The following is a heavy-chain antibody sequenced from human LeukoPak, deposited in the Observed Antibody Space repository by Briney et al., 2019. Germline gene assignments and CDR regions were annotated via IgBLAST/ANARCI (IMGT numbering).Heavy chain of an antibody. Sequence: PGRSLRLSCAASGFTFDDYAMHWVRQAPGKGLGWVSGISWNSGSIGYADSVKGRFTISRDNAKNSLYLQMNSLRAEDTALYYCAKASITMVRGVPSTTGYFDYWGQGTLVTVSS. CDR1: GFTFDDYA. D-gene: IGHD3-10*01. V-gene: IGHV3-9*01. CDR2: ISWNSGSI. J-gene: IGHJ4*02. CDR3: AKASITMVRGVPSTTGYFDY.